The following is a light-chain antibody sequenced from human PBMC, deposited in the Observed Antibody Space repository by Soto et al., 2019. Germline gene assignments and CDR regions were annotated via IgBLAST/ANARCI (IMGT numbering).Light chain of an antibody. J-gene: IGKJ1*01. CDR3: QQLNSYPPT. CDR1: QGISSY. CDR2: AAS. Sequence: IQLTQSPSSLSASVGDRVTITCRASQGISSYLAWYQQKPGKAPKLLIYAASTLQSGVPSRFSGSGSGTDFTLIISSLQPEDCATYYCQQLNSYPPTFGQGTKVDIK. V-gene: IGKV1-9*01.